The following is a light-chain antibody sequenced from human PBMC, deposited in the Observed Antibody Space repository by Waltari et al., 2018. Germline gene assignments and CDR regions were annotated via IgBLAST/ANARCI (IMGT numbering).Light chain of an antibody. CDR2: EVS. J-gene: IGLJ2*01. V-gene: IGLV2-14*01. CDR3: SSYTSTTTLIL. Sequence: QSALTQPASVSGSPGQSITISCTGSTNDVGGYQFVSWYQQHPGKAPKLMISEVSSRPSGVSDRFSGSKSGNTASLTVSGLQAEDEAVYYCSSYTSTTTLILFGGGTKLTVL. CDR1: TNDVGGYQF.